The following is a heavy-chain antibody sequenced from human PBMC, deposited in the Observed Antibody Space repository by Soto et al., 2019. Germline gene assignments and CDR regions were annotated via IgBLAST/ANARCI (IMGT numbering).Heavy chain of an antibody. CDR1: DGSISSSSYY. CDR3: ARQSRLMYYDILPGYLRLGPFDI. D-gene: IGHD3-9*01. V-gene: IGHV4-39*01. Sequence: KTSETLSLTCTVSDGSISSSSYYWGWIRQPPGKGLEWIGSIYYSGSTYYNASLQSRVTIPVDTSKNQFSLKLTSVTAADTAVYYCARQSRLMYYDILPGYLRLGPFDIWGQGTVVTVSS. CDR2: IYYSGST. J-gene: IGHJ3*02.